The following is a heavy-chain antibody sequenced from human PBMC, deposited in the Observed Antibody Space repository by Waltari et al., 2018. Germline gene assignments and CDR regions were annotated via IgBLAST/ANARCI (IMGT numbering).Heavy chain of an antibody. Sequence: EVQLLESGGGLVQPGGSLRLSCAASGVTFSSYAMSWVRQAPGKGLEWVSVIYSGGSSTYYADSVKGRFTISRDNSKNTLYLQMNSLRAEDTAVDYCAKDTDDAFDIWGQGTMVTVSS. J-gene: IGHJ3*02. CDR2: IYSGGSST. V-gene: IGHV3-23*03. CDR1: GVTFSSYA. CDR3: AKDTDDAFDI.